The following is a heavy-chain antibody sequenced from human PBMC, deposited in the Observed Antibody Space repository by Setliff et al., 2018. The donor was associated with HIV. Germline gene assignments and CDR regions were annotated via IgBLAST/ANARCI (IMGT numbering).Heavy chain of an antibody. D-gene: IGHD1-1*01. J-gene: IGHJ4*02. Sequence: GGSLRLSCAASGFTFSTYWMSWVRQAPGKGLEWVANIKQDGSEKNYMDSVKGRFTISRDNAKNSLYLQMNSLRVEDTAVYYCARETRPGLTRSGFDYWGQGTLVTVS. V-gene: IGHV3-7*05. CDR2: IKQDGSEK. CDR3: ARETRPGLTRSGFDY. CDR1: GFTFSTYW.